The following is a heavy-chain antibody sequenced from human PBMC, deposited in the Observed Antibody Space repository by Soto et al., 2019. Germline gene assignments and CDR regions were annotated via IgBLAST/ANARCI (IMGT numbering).Heavy chain of an antibody. CDR1: GGSFSGYY. CDR2: INHSGST. V-gene: IGHV4-34*01. D-gene: IGHD6-13*01. Sequence: QVQLQQWGAGLLKPSETLSLTCAVYGGSFSGYYWSWIRQPPGKGLEWIGEINHSGSTNYNPSLKSRVTISVDTSNNQFSLKLRSVTAADTAVYYCARGGFPGYSSSWYSPPLFWGQGTLVTVSS. J-gene: IGHJ4*02. CDR3: ARGGFPGYSSSWYSPPLF.